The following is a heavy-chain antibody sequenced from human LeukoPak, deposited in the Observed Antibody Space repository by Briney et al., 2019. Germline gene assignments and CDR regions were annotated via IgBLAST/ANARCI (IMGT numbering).Heavy chain of an antibody. Sequence: PSETLSLTCAVYGGSFSGYYWSWIRQPPGKGLEWIGYIYYSGSTNYNPSLKSRVTISVDTSKNQFSLKLSSVTAADTAVYYCAWSSADYYYYGMDVWGQGTTVTVSS. CDR3: AWSSADYYYYGMDV. CDR1: GGSFSGYY. J-gene: IGHJ6*02. V-gene: IGHV4-59*08. D-gene: IGHD1-26*01. CDR2: IYYSGST.